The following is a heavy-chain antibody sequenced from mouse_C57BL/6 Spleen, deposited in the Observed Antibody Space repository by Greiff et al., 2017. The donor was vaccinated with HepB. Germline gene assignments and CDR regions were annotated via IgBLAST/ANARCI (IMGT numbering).Heavy chain of an antibody. CDR1: GYAFSSSW. Sequence: VQLQQSGPELVKPGASVKISCKASGYAFSSSWMNWVKQRPGKGLEWIGRLYPGDGDTNYNGKFKGKATLTADKSSSTAYMQLSSLTSEDSAVYFCARQLVLGSNWYFDVWGTGTTVTVSS. CDR3: ARQLVLGSNWYFDV. J-gene: IGHJ1*03. V-gene: IGHV1-82*01. D-gene: IGHD4-1*02. CDR2: LYPGDGDT.